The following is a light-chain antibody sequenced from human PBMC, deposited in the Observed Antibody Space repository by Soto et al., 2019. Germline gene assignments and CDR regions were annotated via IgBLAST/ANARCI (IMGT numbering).Light chain of an antibody. V-gene: IGKV3-15*01. CDR2: GAS. Sequence: EIVMTQSPATLSVSQGERATLSCRASQSVSRNLAWYQQKPGQAPRLLIYGASTRATGIPARFSGSGSGTEFTLTISSLQSVDFAVYYCQQYNNWLGTFGQGTKVDIK. CDR1: QSVSRN. J-gene: IGKJ1*01. CDR3: QQYNNWLGT.